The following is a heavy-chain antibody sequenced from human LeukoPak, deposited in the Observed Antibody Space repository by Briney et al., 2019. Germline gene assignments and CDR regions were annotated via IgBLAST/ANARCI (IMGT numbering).Heavy chain of an antibody. Sequence: GASVKVSCKASGYTFSSYGISWVRQGPGQGLEWMGWISAYNGNTNYAQKLQGRVTMTTDTFTSTAHMELRSLRSDDTAVYYCARQYYYGSGSYHGDDAFDIWGQGTMVTVSS. CDR1: GYTFSSYG. CDR3: ARQYYYGSGSYHGDDAFDI. J-gene: IGHJ3*02. CDR2: ISAYNGNT. V-gene: IGHV1-18*01. D-gene: IGHD3-10*01.